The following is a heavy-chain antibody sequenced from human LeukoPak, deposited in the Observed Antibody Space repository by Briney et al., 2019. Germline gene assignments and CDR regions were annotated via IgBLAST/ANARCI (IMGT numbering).Heavy chain of an antibody. J-gene: IGHJ4*02. V-gene: IGHV3-30*02. D-gene: IGHD2-2*02. CDR3: AKGSRGVVPAAISDY. CDR1: GFTFSSYG. CDR2: IRYDGSNK. Sequence: GSLRLSCAASGFTFSSYGMHWVRQAPGKGLEWVAFIRYDGSNKYYADSVKGRFTISRDNSKNTLYLQMNSLRAEDTAVYYCAKGSRGVVPAAISDYWGQGTLVTVSS.